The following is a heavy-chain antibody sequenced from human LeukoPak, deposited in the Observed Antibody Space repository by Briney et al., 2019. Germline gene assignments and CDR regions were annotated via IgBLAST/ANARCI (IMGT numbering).Heavy chain of an antibody. J-gene: IGHJ3*02. CDR2: ISSSGSTI. CDR3: AISGPDAISGAFDI. D-gene: IGHD2-2*02. CDR1: GFTFSDYY. V-gene: IGHV3-11*04. Sequence: GGSLRLSCAASGFTFSDYYMSWIRQAPGKGLEWVSYISSSGSTIYYADSVKGRFTISRDNAKNSLYLQMNSLRAEDTAVYYCAISGPDAISGAFDIWGQGTMVTVSS.